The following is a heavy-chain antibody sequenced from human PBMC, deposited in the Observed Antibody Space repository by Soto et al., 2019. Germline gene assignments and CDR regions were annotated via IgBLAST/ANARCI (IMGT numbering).Heavy chain of an antibody. J-gene: IGHJ3*02. V-gene: IGHV1-69*01. CDR2: IIPAIGTP. D-gene: IGHD3-3*01. CDR1: GDTFSTYG. CDR3: AREPGDFWTTPSYVFDI. Sequence: QVQLVQSGAEVKKPGSSAKVSCKASGDTFSTYGISWVRQAPGQGLEWLGGIIPAIGTPHYAQKFQGRVTITADESTSTAYMELRSLRSEDTAMYYCAREPGDFWTTPSYVFDIWGQGTMVTVSS.